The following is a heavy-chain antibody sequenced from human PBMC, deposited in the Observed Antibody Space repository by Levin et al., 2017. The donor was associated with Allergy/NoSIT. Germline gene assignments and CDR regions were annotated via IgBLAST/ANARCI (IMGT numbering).Heavy chain of an antibody. CDR1: GFTFSSYG. Sequence: GGSLRLSCAASGFTFSSYGMHWVRQAPGKGLEWVAVIWYDGSNKYYADSVKGRFTISRDNSKNTLYLQMNSLRAEDTAVYYCAREKGYDLGHYYYYYGMDVWGQGTTVTVSS. CDR2: IWYDGSNK. J-gene: IGHJ6*02. D-gene: IGHD5-12*01. CDR3: AREKGYDLGHYYYYYGMDV. V-gene: IGHV3-33*01.